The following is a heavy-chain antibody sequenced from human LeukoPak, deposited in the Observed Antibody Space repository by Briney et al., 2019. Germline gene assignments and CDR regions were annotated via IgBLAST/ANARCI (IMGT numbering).Heavy chain of an antibody. CDR3: ARGTTVDY. CDR1: GFTFSSYW. Sequence: GGSLRLSCATSGFTFSSYWMSWVRQAPGKGLEWVAGIKHDGRVEFYVDSVKGRFTISRDNAQNSLFLQMNSLRAEDTAVYSCARGTTVDYWGQGTLVTVSS. V-gene: IGHV3-7*04. CDR2: IKHDGRVE. J-gene: IGHJ4*02. D-gene: IGHD4-17*01.